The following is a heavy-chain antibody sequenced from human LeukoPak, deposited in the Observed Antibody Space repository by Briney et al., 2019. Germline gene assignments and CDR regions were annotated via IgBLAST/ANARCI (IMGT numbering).Heavy chain of an antibody. CDR2: INAGNGNT. CDR1: GYTFTSYA. V-gene: IGHV1-3*01. J-gene: IGHJ4*02. CDR3: ARDKFYGSGSYSFPYFDY. Sequence: ASVKVSCKASGYTFTSYAMHWVRQAPGQRLEWMGWINAGNGNTKYSQKFQGRVTITRDTSASTAYMEPSSLRSEDTAVYYCARDKFYGSGSYSFPYFDYWGQGTLVTVSS. D-gene: IGHD3-10*01.